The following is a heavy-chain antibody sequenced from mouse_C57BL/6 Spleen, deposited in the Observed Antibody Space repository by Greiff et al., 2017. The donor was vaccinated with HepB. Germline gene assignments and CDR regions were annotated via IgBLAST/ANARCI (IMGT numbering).Heavy chain of an antibody. V-gene: IGHV2-5*01. J-gene: IGHJ4*01. D-gene: IGHD1-1*01. CDR1: GFSLTSYG. CDR2: IWRGGST. CDR3: AQIYYYGSSDAMDY. Sequence: QVQLQQSGPGLVQPSQSLSITCTVSGFSLTSYGIHWVRQSPGKGLEWLGVIWRGGSTDYNAAFMSRLSITKDNSKSQVFFKMNSLQADDTAIYYCAQIYYYGSSDAMDYWGQGTSVTVSS.